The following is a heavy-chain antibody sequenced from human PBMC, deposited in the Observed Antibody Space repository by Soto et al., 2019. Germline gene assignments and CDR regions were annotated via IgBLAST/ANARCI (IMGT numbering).Heavy chain of an antibody. V-gene: IGHV3-30*18. CDR2: ISFDGINK. Sequence: GVSLRLSCAASGVTFSSYGMHWVRQAPGKGLEWVAVISFDGINKYYADSVRGRFTISRDNSRTTLYLQMNSLRPEDTAVYYCVKDRLMITFADTFSIYGLDLWGQGTPVTVYS. CDR1: GVTFSSYG. D-gene: IGHD3-16*01. J-gene: IGHJ6*02. CDR3: VKDRLMITFADTFSIYGLDL.